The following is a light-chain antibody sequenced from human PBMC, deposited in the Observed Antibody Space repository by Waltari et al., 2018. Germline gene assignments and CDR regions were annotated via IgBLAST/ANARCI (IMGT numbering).Light chain of an antibody. CDR3: CSYAGSDTFHYV. CDR1: AKAVGLYKT. J-gene: IGLJ1*01. CDR2: EIN. V-gene: IGLV2-23*02. Sequence: HSALTQPASVSGSPGQSITTSCTGPAKAVGLYKTVSWYQHPPGKAPKLIIYEINKRPSGVSNRFSGSKSGNTASLTISGLQIEDEADYHCCSYAGSDTFHYVFGSGTQVTVL.